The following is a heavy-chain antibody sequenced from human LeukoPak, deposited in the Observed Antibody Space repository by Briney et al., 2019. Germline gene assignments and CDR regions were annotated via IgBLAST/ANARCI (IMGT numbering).Heavy chain of an antibody. CDR3: ARVRDSSSWSGFDY. J-gene: IGHJ4*02. CDR2: INPNSGGT. Sequence: ASVKVSGKASGYTFTGYYMHWVRQAPGQGLEWMGWINPNSGGTNYAQKFQGRVTMTRDTSISTAYMELSRLRSDDTAVYYCARVRDSSSWSGFDYWGQGTLVTVSS. V-gene: IGHV1-2*02. CDR1: GYTFTGYY. D-gene: IGHD6-13*01.